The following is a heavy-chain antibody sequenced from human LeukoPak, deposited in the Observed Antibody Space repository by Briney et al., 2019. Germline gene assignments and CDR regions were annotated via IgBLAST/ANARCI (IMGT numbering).Heavy chain of an antibody. CDR1: GYTFTSYD. V-gene: IGHV1-8*03. CDR3: ARVPAASFWFDP. Sequence: GASVKVSCKASGYTFTSYDINWVRQATGQGLEWVGWMNPNSGNTGYAQKFQGRVTITRNTSISTAYMELSSLRSDDTAVYYCARVPAASFWFDPWGQGTLVTVSS. J-gene: IGHJ5*02. CDR2: MNPNSGNT. D-gene: IGHD2-2*01.